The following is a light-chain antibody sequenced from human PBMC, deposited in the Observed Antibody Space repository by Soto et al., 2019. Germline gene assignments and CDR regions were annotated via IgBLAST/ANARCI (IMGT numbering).Light chain of an antibody. CDR2: GAS. J-gene: IGKJ4*01. CDR1: QTVGSD. V-gene: IGKV3-15*01. CDR3: QQYRNCPLT. Sequence: EIVMTQSPATLSVSPGERATLSCRASQTVGSDLAWYQQKPGLPPRLLIYGASSRATGFPARFSGSGSGTEFTLTISSLQSEDCAVYYCQQYRNCPLTFGGGTTVEIK.